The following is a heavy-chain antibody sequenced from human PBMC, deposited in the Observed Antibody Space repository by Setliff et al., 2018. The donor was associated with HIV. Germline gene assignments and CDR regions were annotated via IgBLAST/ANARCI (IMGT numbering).Heavy chain of an antibody. D-gene: IGHD3-22*01. Sequence: LSLTCTVSGDSISPYYWSWVRQPPGKGLEWIGYIYYSGTTNYSPSLKSRVTISVDTSKNQLSLNLYSVTAADTAVYYCARHAYYYDSRLDYWGQGSLVTVSS. CDR1: GDSISPYY. CDR2: IYYSGTT. V-gene: IGHV4-59*08. J-gene: IGHJ4*02. CDR3: ARHAYYYDSRLDY.